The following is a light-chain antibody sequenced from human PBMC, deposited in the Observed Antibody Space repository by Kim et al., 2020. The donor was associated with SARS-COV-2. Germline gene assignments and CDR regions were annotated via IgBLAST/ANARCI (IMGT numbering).Light chain of an antibody. CDR1: QSVSSSY. J-gene: IGKJ1*01. V-gene: IGKV3-20*01. CDR2: GAS. Sequence: APGERVNLSCRASQSVSSSYLAWYQQKPGQAPRLLIYGASSRATGIPDRFSGSGSGTDFTLTISRLEPEDLAVYYCQQYGSAPRTFGQGTKVDIK. CDR3: QQYGSAPRT.